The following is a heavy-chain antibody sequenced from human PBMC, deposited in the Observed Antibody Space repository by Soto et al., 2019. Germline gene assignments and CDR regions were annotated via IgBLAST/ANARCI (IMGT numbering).Heavy chain of an antibody. D-gene: IGHD5-12*01. CDR2: IIPLLNIA. CDR1: GGPFSNDI. J-gene: IGHJ4*02. CDR3: ARDSPIGSTFSGYDAIDY. Sequence: QVQLVQSGAEVKKPGSSVKVSCKASGGPFSNDIITWVRQAPGQGLEWMGRIIPLLNIANYAQNFQGRVTLTADRATGTAYMEVNSLRSEDTAVYYCARDSPIGSTFSGYDAIDYWGQGTLVTVSS. V-gene: IGHV1-69*08.